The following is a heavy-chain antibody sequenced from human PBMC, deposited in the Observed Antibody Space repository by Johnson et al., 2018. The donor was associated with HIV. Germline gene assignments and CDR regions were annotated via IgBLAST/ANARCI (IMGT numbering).Heavy chain of an antibody. CDR2: IYSGGST. Sequence: VQLVESGGGLVQPGGSLRLSCAASGFTVSSNYMSWVRQAPGKGLEWVSVIYSGGSTYYADSVKGRFTISRDNAKNSLYLQMNSLRAEDTAVYYCARALGLEVCAFDIWGQGTMVTVSS. V-gene: IGHV3-66*01. D-gene: IGHD2-8*01. CDR1: GFTVSSNY. CDR3: ARALGLEVCAFDI. J-gene: IGHJ3*02.